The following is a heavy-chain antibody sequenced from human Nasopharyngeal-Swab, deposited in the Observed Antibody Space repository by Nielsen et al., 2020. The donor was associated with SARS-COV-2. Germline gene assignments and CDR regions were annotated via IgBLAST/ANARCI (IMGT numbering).Heavy chain of an antibody. V-gene: IGHV3-21*01. Sequence: GESLKISCATSGFNFNMYSMYWVRQAPGKGLEWVSSISSSSNYIYYGDSVKGRFTISRDNTQKSLYLEMNSLRVEDTAVYYCARIGTESYRYYSLDVWGQGTTVTVSS. CDR2: ISSSSNYI. D-gene: IGHD1-1*01. CDR1: GFNFNMYS. CDR3: ARIGTESYRYYSLDV. J-gene: IGHJ6*02.